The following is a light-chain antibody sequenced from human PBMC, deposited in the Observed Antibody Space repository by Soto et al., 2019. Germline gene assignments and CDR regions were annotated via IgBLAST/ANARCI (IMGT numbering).Light chain of an antibody. CDR1: QSVSSNY. V-gene: IGKV3-20*01. CDR3: RQYGILPRT. Sequence: EIVLTQSPGTLSLSPGERATLSCRASQSVSSNYLAWYQQKPGQAPRLLIYGASNRPTDIPDRFSGSGSGTDFSLTISRLEPEDFAVYYCRQYGILPRTFGQGTKVDNK. CDR2: GAS. J-gene: IGKJ1*01.